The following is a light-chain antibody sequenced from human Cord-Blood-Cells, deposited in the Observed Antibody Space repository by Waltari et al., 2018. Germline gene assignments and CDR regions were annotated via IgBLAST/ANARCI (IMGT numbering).Light chain of an antibody. CDR1: KLGEKY. V-gene: IGLV3-1*01. Sequence: SYELTQPPSVSVSPGQTASITCPGGKLGEKYAGWYQQKPGQSPVLVIYQDSKRPSGIPERFSGSNSGNTATLTISGTQAMDEADYYCQAWDSSTAVFGGGTKLTVL. J-gene: IGLJ2*01. CDR2: QDS. CDR3: QAWDSSTAV.